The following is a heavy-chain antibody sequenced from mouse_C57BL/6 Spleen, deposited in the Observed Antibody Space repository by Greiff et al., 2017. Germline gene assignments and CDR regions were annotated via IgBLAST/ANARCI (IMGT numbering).Heavy chain of an antibody. J-gene: IGHJ1*03. CDR2: IYPGDGDT. D-gene: IGHD1-1*01. Sequence: QVQLQQSGAELVKPGASVKISCKASGYAFSSYWMNWVKQRPGKGLEWIGQIYPGDGDTNYNGKFKGKATLTADNSSSTAYMQLSSLTSEDSAVYFCAREDYYGSSPDWYFDVWGTGTTVTVSS. V-gene: IGHV1-80*01. CDR3: AREDYYGSSPDWYFDV. CDR1: GYAFSSYW.